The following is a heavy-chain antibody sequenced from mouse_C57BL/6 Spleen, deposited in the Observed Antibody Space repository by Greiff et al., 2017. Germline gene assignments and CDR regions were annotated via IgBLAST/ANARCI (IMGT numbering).Heavy chain of an antibody. D-gene: IGHD1-1*01. J-gene: IGHJ2*01. CDR1: GYTFTSYG. CDR3: ARKGDGSSY. V-gene: IGHV1-81*01. Sequence: QVQLKESGAELARPGASVKLSCKASGYTFTSYGISWVKQRTGQGLEWIGEIYPRSGNTYYNEKFKGKATLTADKSSSTAYMELRSLTSEDSAVYFCARKGDGSSYWGQGTTLTVSS. CDR2: IYPRSGNT.